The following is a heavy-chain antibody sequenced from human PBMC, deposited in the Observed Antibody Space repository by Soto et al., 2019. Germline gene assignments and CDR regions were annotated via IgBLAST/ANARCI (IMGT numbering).Heavy chain of an antibody. J-gene: IGHJ6*02. Sequence: GGSLRLSCAASGFTFSSYWMSWVRQAPGKGLEWVAIIWHDGNNKYYADSVRGRFIISRDNSKNRLYLQMNSLRAEDTAVYYCASDLVGASDSYGLDVWGQGTPVTVSS. D-gene: IGHD1-26*01. CDR1: GFTFSSYW. CDR3: ASDLVGASDSYGLDV. CDR2: IWHDGNNK. V-gene: IGHV3-33*08.